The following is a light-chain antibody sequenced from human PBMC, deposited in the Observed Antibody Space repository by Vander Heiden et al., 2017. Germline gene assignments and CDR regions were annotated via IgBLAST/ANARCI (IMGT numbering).Light chain of an antibody. J-gene: IGKJ2*01. V-gene: IGKV1-39*01. CDR3: QQSYSTPMLT. CDR2: LAS. CDR1: QSISSY. Sequence: DIQMTQSPSSLSASIGDRVTITCRASQSISSYLNWYQQKPGRAPKLLIYLASSLQSAVPSRFSGSGYGTDFTLTISSLQPEDFATYYCQQSYSTPMLTFGQGTKLEIK.